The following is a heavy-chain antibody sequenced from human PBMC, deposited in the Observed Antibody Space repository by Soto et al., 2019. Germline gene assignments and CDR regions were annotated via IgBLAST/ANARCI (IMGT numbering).Heavy chain of an antibody. D-gene: IGHD3-10*01. Sequence: QPGGSLRLSCAASGCTFSSDAMSWVRQAPGKGLEWVSAISGSGGSTYYADSVKGRFTISRDNSKNTLYLQMNSLRAEDTAVYYCAKEWGYGSGSPNPTNWFDPWGQGTLVTVSS. CDR2: ISGSGGST. V-gene: IGHV3-23*01. CDR1: GCTFSSDA. J-gene: IGHJ5*02. CDR3: AKEWGYGSGSPNPTNWFDP.